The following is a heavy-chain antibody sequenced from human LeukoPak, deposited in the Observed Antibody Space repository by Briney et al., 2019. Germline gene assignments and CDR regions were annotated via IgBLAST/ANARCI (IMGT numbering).Heavy chain of an antibody. CDR1: GGSISSGSYY. CDR3: ARGMATILAWFDP. Sequence: PSETLSLTCTVSGGSISSGSYYWSWIRQPAGKGLEWMGRIYTSGSTNYNPSLKSRFTISVATSKNQFSLKLSSVTAADTAVYYCARGMATILAWFDPWGQGTLVTVSS. D-gene: IGHD5-24*01. CDR2: IYTSGST. V-gene: IGHV4-61*02. J-gene: IGHJ5*02.